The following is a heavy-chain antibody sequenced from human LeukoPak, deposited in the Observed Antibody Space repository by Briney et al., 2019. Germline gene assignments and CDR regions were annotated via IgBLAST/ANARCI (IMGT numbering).Heavy chain of an antibody. CDR1: GFTFSSYA. CDR2: ISGSGGST. Sequence: GGSLRLSCAASGFTFSSYAMSWVRQAPGKGLEWVSAISGSGGSTYYADSVKGRFTISRDNSKDTLYLQMNSLRAEDTAVYYCAKKRYFDWLGAEYFQHWGQGTLVTVSS. J-gene: IGHJ1*01. V-gene: IGHV3-23*01. CDR3: AKKRYFDWLGAEYFQH. D-gene: IGHD3-9*01.